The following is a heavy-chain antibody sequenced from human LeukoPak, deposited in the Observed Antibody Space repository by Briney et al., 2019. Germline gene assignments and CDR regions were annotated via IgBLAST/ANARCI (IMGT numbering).Heavy chain of an antibody. J-gene: IGHJ3*02. CDR2: IYYSGST. D-gene: IGHD3-22*01. V-gene: IGHV4-31*03. CDR1: GGSISSGGYY. Sequence: SETLSLTCTVSGGSISSGGYYWSWIRQHPGKGLEWIGYIYYSGSTYYNPSLKSRVTISVGTPKNQFSLKLSSVTAADTAVYYCARDIDYYDSSGYPSCRAFDIWGQGTMVTVSS. CDR3: ARDIDYYDSSGYPSCRAFDI.